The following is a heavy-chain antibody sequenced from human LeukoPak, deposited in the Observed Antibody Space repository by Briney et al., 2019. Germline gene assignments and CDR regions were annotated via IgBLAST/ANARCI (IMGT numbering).Heavy chain of an antibody. J-gene: IGHJ5*02. Sequence: SETLSLTCAVYGGSFSGYYWSRIRQPPGKGLEWIGEINHSGGTNYNPSLKSRVTISVDTSKNQFSLKLSSVTAADTAVYYCARLSSLANIAARGRTWLDPWGQGSLVTVSS. CDR2: INHSGGT. CDR1: GGSFSGYY. CDR3: ARLSSLANIAARGRTWLDP. V-gene: IGHV4-34*01. D-gene: IGHD6-6*01.